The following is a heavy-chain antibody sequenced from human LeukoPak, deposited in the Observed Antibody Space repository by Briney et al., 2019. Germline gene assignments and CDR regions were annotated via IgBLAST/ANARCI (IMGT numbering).Heavy chain of an antibody. V-gene: IGHV7-4-1*02. J-gene: IGHJ6*03. CDR1: GYTFTSNS. Sequence: GASVKVSCKASGYTFTSNSINWVRQAPGQGLEWMGWISTNTGNPTYAQGFTGRFVFSLDTSVSTAYLQISSLKAEDTAVYYCARDGSVVVPAAIGMNYYYYYMDVWGKGTTVTVSS. CDR2: ISTNTGNP. CDR3: ARDGSVVVPAAIGMNYYYYYMDV. D-gene: IGHD2-2*01.